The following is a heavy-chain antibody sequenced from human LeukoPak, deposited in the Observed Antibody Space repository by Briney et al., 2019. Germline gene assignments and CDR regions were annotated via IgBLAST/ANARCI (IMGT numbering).Heavy chain of an antibody. CDR3: ASPGEDYYFDY. Sequence: PGGSLRLSCAASGFTFSNYWMHWVRHAPGKGLVWFSRINSDGSGTVYADSVKGRFTISRDNAKNTLYLQMNSLRAEDTAVYYCASPGEDYYFDYWGQGTLVTVSS. CDR1: GFTFSNYW. D-gene: IGHD3-16*01. J-gene: IGHJ4*02. CDR2: INSDGSGT. V-gene: IGHV3-74*01.